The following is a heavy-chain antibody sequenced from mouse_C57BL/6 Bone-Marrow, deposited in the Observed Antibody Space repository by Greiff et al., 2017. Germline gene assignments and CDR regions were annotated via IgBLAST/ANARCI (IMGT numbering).Heavy chain of an antibody. CDR2: IYPRSGNT. Sequence: QVQLQQSGAELARPGASVKLSCKASGYTFTSYGISWVKQRTGQGLEWIGEIYPRSGNTYYNEKFKGKATLTADKSSSTAYMELRSLTSEDSAVYFCARRGYYCGSSLYYYAMDYWGQGTSVTVSS. D-gene: IGHD1-1*01. CDR3: ARRGYYCGSSLYYYAMDY. V-gene: IGHV1-81*01. CDR1: GYTFTSYG. J-gene: IGHJ4*01.